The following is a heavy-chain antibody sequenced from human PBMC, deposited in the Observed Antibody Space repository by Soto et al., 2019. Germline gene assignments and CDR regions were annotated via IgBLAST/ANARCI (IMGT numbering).Heavy chain of an antibody. V-gene: IGHV4-39*01. Sequence: SETLSLTCTVSGGSISSSSNHWGWIRQPPEKGLEWIGNIYYSENTYYNPSLKSRVTISVDTSKNQFSLRLSSVTAADTAVYYCAKVNDFWTGYYSTNWLDPRGQRTLVTFSS. D-gene: IGHD3-3*01. CDR1: GGSISSSSNH. CDR2: IYYSENT. J-gene: IGHJ5*02. CDR3: AKVNDFWTGYYSTNWLDP.